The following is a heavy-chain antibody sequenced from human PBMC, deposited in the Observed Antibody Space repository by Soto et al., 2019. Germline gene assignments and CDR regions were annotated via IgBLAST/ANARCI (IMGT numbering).Heavy chain of an antibody. V-gene: IGHV4-39*01. CDR1: GGSISSSSYY. D-gene: IGHD3-22*01. CDR3: ARHPLYYYDSSGYYSFDY. J-gene: IGHJ4*02. Sequence: SETLSLTCTVSGGSISSSSYYWGWIRQPPGKXLEWIGSIYYSGSTYYTPSLKSRVTISVDTSKNQFSLKLSSVTAADTAVYYCARHPLYYYDSSGYYSFDYWGQGTLVTVSS. CDR2: IYYSGST.